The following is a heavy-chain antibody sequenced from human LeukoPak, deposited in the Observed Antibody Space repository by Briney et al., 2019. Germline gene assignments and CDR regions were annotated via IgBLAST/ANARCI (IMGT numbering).Heavy chain of an antibody. CDR1: GFTFSSYG. Sequence: RPGGSLRLSCAASGFTFSSYGMHWVRQAPGKGLEWVAVISYDGSNKYYADSVKGRFTISRDNSKNTLYLQMNSLRAEDTAVYYCAKDYCSSTSCYVFDYCGQGTLVTVSS. CDR3: AKDYCSSTSCYVFDY. J-gene: IGHJ4*02. CDR2: ISYDGSNK. D-gene: IGHD2-2*01. V-gene: IGHV3-30*18.